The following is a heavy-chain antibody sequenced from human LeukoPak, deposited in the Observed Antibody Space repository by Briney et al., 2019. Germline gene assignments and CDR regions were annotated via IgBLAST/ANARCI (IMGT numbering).Heavy chain of an antibody. D-gene: IGHD1-20*01. CDR1: GGSFSGYY. V-gene: IGHV4-34*01. CDR3: ARPRGNWNYLYY. J-gene: IGHJ4*02. Sequence: PSETLSLTCAVYGGSFSGYYWSWIRQPPGKGLEWIGEINHSGSTNYNPSLKSRVTISVDTSKNQFSLKLSSVTAADTAVYYCARPRGNWNYLYYWGQGTLVTVSS. CDR2: INHSGST.